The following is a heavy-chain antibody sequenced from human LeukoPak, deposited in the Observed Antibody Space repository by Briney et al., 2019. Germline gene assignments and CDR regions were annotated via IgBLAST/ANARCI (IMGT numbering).Heavy chain of an antibody. CDR1: GFTFSSCN. CDR2: IWYDGSNK. D-gene: IGHD3-9*01. V-gene: IGHV3-33*06. J-gene: IGHJ4*02. Sequence: GGSLRLSCAASGFTFSSCNMNWVRQAPGKGLEWVAVIWYDGSNKYYADSVKGRFTISRDNSKNTLYLQMNSLRAEDTAVYYCAKDRSGNDILTGYYALGILDYWGQGTLVTVSS. CDR3: AKDRSGNDILTGYYALGILDY.